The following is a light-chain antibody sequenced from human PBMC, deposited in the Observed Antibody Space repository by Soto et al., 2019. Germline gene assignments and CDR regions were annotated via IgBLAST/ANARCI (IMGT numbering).Light chain of an antibody. Sequence: EVVLTQSPGTLSLSPGERATLSCGASQSFTSNYLAWYQQKPGQAPRLLIFGASIRVTGIPDRFIGSGSGTDFTLTISSLQSEDYAVYYCQQYRNCPRTFGRGTKVDIK. J-gene: IGKJ4*01. V-gene: IGKV3-20*01. CDR3: QQYRNCPRT. CDR2: GAS. CDR1: QSFTSNY.